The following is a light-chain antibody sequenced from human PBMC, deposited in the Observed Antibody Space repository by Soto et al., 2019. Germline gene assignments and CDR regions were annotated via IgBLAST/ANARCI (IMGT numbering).Light chain of an antibody. Sequence: EMVLTQSPATLSLSPGERVTLSCRASQSVSNSLVWYQQKAGQAPRLLLYGISYRATGVPARFSGSGSGTDFTLSISSLEPEDFAIYYCQQGSDWPPTYTFGKGTKLEIK. CDR1: QSVSNS. CDR3: QQGSDWPPTYT. J-gene: IGKJ2*01. CDR2: GIS. V-gene: IGKV3-11*01.